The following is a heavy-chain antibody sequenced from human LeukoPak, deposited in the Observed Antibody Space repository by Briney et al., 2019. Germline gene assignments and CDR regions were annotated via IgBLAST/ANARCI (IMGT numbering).Heavy chain of an antibody. CDR1: GFTFSGYW. V-gene: IGHV3-7*01. Sequence: GGSLRLSCAASGFTFSGYWMSWVRQTPEKGLEWVANIKQDGYEKYYVDSVKGRFTISRDNAKNSLYLQMNSLRADDAAIYYCARDKIVGPTTLDYWGQGTLVTVSS. CDR2: IKQDGYEK. CDR3: ARDKIVGPTTLDY. J-gene: IGHJ4*02. D-gene: IGHD1-26*01.